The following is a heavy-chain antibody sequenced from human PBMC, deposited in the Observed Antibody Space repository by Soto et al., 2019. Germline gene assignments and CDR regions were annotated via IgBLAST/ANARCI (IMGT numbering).Heavy chain of an antibody. D-gene: IGHD1-26*01. V-gene: IGHV4-34*01. J-gene: IGHJ4*02. CDR3: ARRGGGGYPFYFDS. Sequence: QVQLQQWGAGLLQSSETLSLTCAVYGASVNDYYWTWIRQSPGKGLEWIGEIHYNGRTNYNPSLRSRVTISLQTSKTQFSLKLRSVTAADTAVYYCARRGGGGYPFYFDSWGQGTLVTVSS. CDR1: GASVNDYY. CDR2: IHYNGRT.